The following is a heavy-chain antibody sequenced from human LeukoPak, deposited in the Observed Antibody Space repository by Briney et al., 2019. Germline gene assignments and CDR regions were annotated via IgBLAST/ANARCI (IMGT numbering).Heavy chain of an antibody. D-gene: IGHD5-12*01. CDR3: ARDNRLKGWLRRDYYYYYMDV. J-gene: IGHJ6*03. V-gene: IGHV4-61*02. CDR1: DGSISSGSYY. Sequence: PSQTLSLTCTVSDGSISSGSYYWSWIRQSAGKGLEWIGRVYTSGSTNYNPSLKSRVTISVDTSKNQFSLKLSSVTAADTAVYYCARDNRLKGWLRRDYYYYYMDVWGKGTTVTISS. CDR2: VYTSGST.